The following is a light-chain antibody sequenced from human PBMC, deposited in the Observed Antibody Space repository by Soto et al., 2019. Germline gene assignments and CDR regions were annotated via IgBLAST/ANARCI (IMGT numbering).Light chain of an antibody. V-gene: IGKV3-20*01. Sequence: IVLTQAPGTLSLSPGERATLSCRASQSVSRYLTWYQQKPGQGPRVLIYGASTRATGITDRFSGSVSGTDFTLIISGLEPEDFAVYYCQQYGTSPATFDQGTKVDIK. CDR1: QSVSRY. CDR2: GAS. CDR3: QQYGTSPAT. J-gene: IGKJ1*01.